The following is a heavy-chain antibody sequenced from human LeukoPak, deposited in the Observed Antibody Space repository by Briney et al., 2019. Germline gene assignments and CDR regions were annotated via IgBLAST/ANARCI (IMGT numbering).Heavy chain of an antibody. CDR1: GFTFSSYA. CDR3: AAESGYYDYYYYYGMDV. D-gene: IGHD3-22*01. V-gene: IGHV3-23*01. Sequence: GGSLRLSCAASGFTFSSYAMSWVRQAPGKGLEWVSAISGSGGSTYYADSVKGRFTISRDNSKNTLYLQMNSLRAEDTAVYYCAAESGYYDYYYYYGMDVWGQGTTVTVSS. CDR2: ISGSGGST. J-gene: IGHJ6*02.